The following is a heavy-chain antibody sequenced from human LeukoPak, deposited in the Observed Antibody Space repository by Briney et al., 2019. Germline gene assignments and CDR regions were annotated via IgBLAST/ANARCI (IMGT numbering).Heavy chain of an antibody. J-gene: IGHJ6*02. Sequence: GGSLRLSCAASGFTFSSYSMNWVRQAPGKGLEWVSSISSSSSYIYYADSVKGRFTISRDNAKNSLYLQMNSLRAEDTAVYYCARDPFSVPAEDYYYGMDVWGQGTTVTVSS. CDR3: ARDPFSVPAEDYYYGMDV. CDR1: GFTFSSYS. D-gene: IGHD2-2*01. V-gene: IGHV3-21*01. CDR2: ISSSSSYI.